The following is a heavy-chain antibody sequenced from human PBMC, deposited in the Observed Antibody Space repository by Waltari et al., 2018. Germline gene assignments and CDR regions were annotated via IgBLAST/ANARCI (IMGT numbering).Heavy chain of an antibody. D-gene: IGHD6-13*01. V-gene: IGHV3-30*03. J-gene: IGHJ6*02. CDR1: GFDFRSYG. CDR3: ATSIAAESDYYYYGMDV. CDR2: ISYNGSNK. Sequence: QVQLVESGGGVVQPGRSLRLSCAASGFDFRSYGRPWVRPASGWGLGWVAVISYNGSNKYYADSVKGRFTISRDNSKNTLYLQMNSLRAEDTAVYYCATSIAAESDYYYYGMDVWGQGTTVTVSS.